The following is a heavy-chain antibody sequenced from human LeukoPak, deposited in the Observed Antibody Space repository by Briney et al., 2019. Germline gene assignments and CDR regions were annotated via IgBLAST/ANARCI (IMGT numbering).Heavy chain of an antibody. D-gene: IGHD2-2*01. J-gene: IGHJ6*03. CDR2: ISSSSSYI. CDR1: GFTFSSYS. V-gene: IGHV3-21*01. CDR3: ARDNVVPAALSYYYYYYMDV. Sequence: GGSLRLSCAASGFTFSSYSMNWVRQAPGKGLEWVSSISSSSSYIYYADSVKGRFTISRDNAKNSLYLQMNSLRAEDTAVYYCARDNVVPAALSYYYYYYMDVWGKGTTVTVSS.